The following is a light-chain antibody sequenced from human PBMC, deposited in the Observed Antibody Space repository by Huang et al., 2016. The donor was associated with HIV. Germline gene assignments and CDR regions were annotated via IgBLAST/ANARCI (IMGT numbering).Light chain of an antibody. Sequence: EIVMTQSPATLSVSPGQRATLSCRASQSVSNNLAWYQQKPGQAPRLLIYGASTRATAFPARFSGSGSGTEFTLTINSLQSEDFAVYYCQQYNNWPLTFGGGTKVENK. CDR2: GAS. J-gene: IGKJ4*01. CDR3: QQYNNWPLT. CDR1: QSVSNN. V-gene: IGKV3-15*01.